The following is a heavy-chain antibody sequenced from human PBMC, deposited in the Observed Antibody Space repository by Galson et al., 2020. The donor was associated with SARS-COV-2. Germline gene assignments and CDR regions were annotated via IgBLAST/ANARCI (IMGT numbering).Heavy chain of an antibody. D-gene: IGHD3-10*01. CDR2: IYHSASN. CDR3: ARGSPVGTYYDDSGIDMSYYWYLDD. V-gene: IGHV4-30-2*01. J-gene: IGHJ6*03. Sequence: SETLSLTCAVSGGSISSGGYTWSWIRQPQGKGLEWTGYIYHSASNYYNPSLKSRVTISVDRSKNQFSLKLSSVTAADTAEYYCARGSPVGTYYDDSGIDMSYYWYLDDWGKGTAGSIS. CDR1: GGSISSGGYT.